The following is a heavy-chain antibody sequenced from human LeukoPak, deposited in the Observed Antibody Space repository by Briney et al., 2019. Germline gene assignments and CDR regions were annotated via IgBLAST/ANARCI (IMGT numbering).Heavy chain of an antibody. Sequence: SETLSLTCAVSGYSISSGYYWGWIRPPPGKGLEWIGSIYHSGSTYYNPSLKSRVTISVDTSKNQFSLKLSSVTAADTAVYYCARKSSLFYYDSSGYNDYWGQGTLVTVSS. CDR3: ARKSSLFYYDSSGYNDY. D-gene: IGHD3-22*01. V-gene: IGHV4-38-2*01. J-gene: IGHJ4*02. CDR2: IYHSGST. CDR1: GYSISSGYY.